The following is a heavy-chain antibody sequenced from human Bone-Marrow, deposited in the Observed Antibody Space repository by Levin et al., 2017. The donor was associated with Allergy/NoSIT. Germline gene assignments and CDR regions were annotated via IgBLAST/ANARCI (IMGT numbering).Heavy chain of an antibody. D-gene: IGHD6-6*01. CDR1: GGTFSSYA. Sequence: SVKVSCKASGGTFSSYAISWVRQAPGQGLEWMGGIIPIFGTANYAQKFQGRVTITADKSTSTAYMELSSLRSEDTAVYYCAGGPYSSSWGVHYYYYYMDVWGKGTTVTVSS. CDR2: IIPIFGTA. V-gene: IGHV1-69*06. CDR3: AGGPYSSSWGVHYYYYYMDV. J-gene: IGHJ6*03.